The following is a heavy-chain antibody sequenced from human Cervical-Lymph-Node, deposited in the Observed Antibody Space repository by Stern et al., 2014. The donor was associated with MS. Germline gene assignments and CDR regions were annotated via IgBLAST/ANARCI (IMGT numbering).Heavy chain of an antibody. CDR1: GGTFSSSD. CDR2: IIPIIVSA. V-gene: IGHV1-69*01. D-gene: IGHD3-10*01. Sequence: QVQLGQSGAEVQKPGSSVKVSCRASGGTFSSSDISWVRQAPGQGLEWMRVIIPIIVSATYAQKCQGMVTITADESTSTAYMELSSLRSEDTAIYYCALGGFGHYFEYWGQGTLVTVSS. CDR3: ALGGFGHYFEY. J-gene: IGHJ4*02.